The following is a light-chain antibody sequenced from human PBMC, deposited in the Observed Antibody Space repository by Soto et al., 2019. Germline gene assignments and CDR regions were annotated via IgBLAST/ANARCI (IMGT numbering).Light chain of an antibody. Sequence: DIVMTQSPLSLPVTPGEPASISCRSSQSLLHSNGYNDLDWYLQKPGQPPQLLIYLGSNRASGVPDRYSGSGSGTDFTLKISRVQAEDVGVYYCMQPLQSWTFGQGAKVEIK. V-gene: IGKV2-28*01. CDR3: MQPLQSWT. CDR1: QSLLHSNGYND. J-gene: IGKJ1*01. CDR2: LGS.